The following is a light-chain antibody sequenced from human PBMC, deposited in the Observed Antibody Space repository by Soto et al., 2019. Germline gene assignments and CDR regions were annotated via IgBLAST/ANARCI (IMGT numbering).Light chain of an antibody. CDR1: SSNIGSNT. CDR3: AAWDDSLNGRV. V-gene: IGLV1-44*01. Sequence: QSVLTQPPSASGTPGQRVTISCSGSSSNIGSNTVNWYQQLPGTDPKHLIYSNNQRPSGVPDRFSGSKSGTSASLAISGLQSEDEADYYCAAWDDSLNGRVFGGGTKLTVL. J-gene: IGLJ3*02. CDR2: SNN.